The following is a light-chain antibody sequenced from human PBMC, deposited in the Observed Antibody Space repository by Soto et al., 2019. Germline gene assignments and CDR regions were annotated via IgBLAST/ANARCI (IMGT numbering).Light chain of an antibody. V-gene: IGKV3-20*01. CDR2: GAS. J-gene: IGKJ5*01. CDR3: QQYGGSPRIT. Sequence: EIVLTQSPGTLSLSPGERATLSCRASERLSSVYLAWYQQRPVQPPRLLIYGASHRATGIPDRFSGSGSGTDFTLIINRLEPEDVAIYYCQQYGGSPRITFGQGTRLEIK. CDR1: ERLSSVY.